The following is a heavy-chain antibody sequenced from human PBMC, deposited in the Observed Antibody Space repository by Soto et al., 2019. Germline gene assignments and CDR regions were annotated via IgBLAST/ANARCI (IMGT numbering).Heavy chain of an antibody. CDR1: GGSISSSGYC. J-gene: IGHJ5*02. V-gene: IGHV4-39*01. CDR3: ARQKSGSDWFDP. Sequence: PSETLSLTCTVSGGSISSSGYCWAWVRQPPGKGLGWIGCIFYSGATYYHPSLKSRVTMSVDTSNNKFSLSLSSVTAADTAIYLCARQKSGSDWFDPWGQGTLVTVSS. CDR2: IFYSGAT. D-gene: IGHD2-15*01.